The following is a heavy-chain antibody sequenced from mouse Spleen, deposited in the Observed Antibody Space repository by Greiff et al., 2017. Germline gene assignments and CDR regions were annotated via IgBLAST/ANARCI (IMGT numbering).Heavy chain of an antibody. CDR2: ISNLAYSI. J-gene: IGHJ4*01. V-gene: IGHV5-15*02. D-gene: IGHD4-1*01. CDR1: GFTFSDYG. Sequence: EVKLMESGGGLVQPGGSRKLSCAASGFTFSDYGMAWVRQAPGKGPEWVAFISNLAYSIYYADTVTGRFTISRENAKNTLYLEMSSLRSEDTAMYYCARELGRGYYAMDYWGQGTSVTVSS. CDR3: ARELGRGYYAMDY.